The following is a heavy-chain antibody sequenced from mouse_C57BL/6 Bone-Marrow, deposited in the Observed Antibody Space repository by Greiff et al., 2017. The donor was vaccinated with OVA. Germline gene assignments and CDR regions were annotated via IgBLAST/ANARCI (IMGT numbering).Heavy chain of an antibody. CDR2: IDPSDSYT. CDR3: TRSPYYYGSSYEFAY. D-gene: IGHD1-1*01. CDR1: GYTFTSYW. Sequence: VQLQQPGAELVKPGASVKLSCKASGYTFTSYWMQWVKQRPGQGLEWIGEIDPSDSYTNYHQKFKGKATLTVDTSSSTAYMQLSSLTSEDSAVYYCTRSPYYYGSSYEFAYWGQGTLVTVSA. V-gene: IGHV1-50*01. J-gene: IGHJ3*01.